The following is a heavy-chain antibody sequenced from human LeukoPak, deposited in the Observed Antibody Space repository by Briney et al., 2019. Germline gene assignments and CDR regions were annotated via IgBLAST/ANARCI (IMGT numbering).Heavy chain of an antibody. Sequence: GGSLRLSCAASGFTFSSYAMHWVRQAPGKGLEWVAVISYDGTNKYYADSVKGRFTISRDNSKNTLYLQMNSLRAEDTAVYYCAREWLRPGGPWRDFDYWGQGTLVTVSS. V-gene: IGHV3-30*04. J-gene: IGHJ4*02. CDR1: GFTFSSYA. D-gene: IGHD5-12*01. CDR2: ISYDGTNK. CDR3: AREWLRPGGPWRDFDY.